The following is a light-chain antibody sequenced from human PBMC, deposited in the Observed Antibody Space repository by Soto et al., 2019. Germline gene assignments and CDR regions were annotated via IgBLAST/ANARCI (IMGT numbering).Light chain of an antibody. J-gene: IGLJ3*02. CDR2: NTN. CDR1: SGSVSTSYY. Sequence: QTVVTQEPSFSVSPGRTVTVTCGLSSGSVSTSYYPSWYQQTPGQAPRTLISNTNTRSSGVPDRFSGSILGNKAALTITGAQADDESDYYCVLYMGSGISVFGGGTKLTVL. CDR3: VLYMGSGISV. V-gene: IGLV8-61*01.